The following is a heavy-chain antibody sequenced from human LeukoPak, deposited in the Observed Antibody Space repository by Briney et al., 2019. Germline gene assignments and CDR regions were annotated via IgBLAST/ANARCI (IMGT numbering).Heavy chain of an antibody. J-gene: IGHJ4*02. CDR2: INSDGSST. V-gene: IGHV3-74*01. CDR1: GFTFSSYW. Sequence: PGGSLRLSCAASGFTFSSYWMHWVRQAPGKGLVWVSRINSDGSSTSYADSVKGRFTISRDNAKNTLYLQMNSLRAEDTAVHYCARLATRGELLGFDYWGQGTLVTVSS. D-gene: IGHD3-10*01. CDR3: ARLATRGELLGFDY.